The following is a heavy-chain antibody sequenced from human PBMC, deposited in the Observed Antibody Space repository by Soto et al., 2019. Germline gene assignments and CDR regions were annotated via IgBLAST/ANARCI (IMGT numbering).Heavy chain of an antibody. CDR1: GGSLSSDT. D-gene: IGHD2-15*01. V-gene: IGHV1-69*02. J-gene: IGHJ2*01. CDR2: IIPILGIA. Sequence: SVKGSCKASGGSLSSDTISWVRQDHGQGLEWMGRIIPILGIANYAQKFQGRVTITADKSTSTAYMELSSLRSEDTAVYYCAAFPQPRVVKSRYFDLWGRGTLVTVSS. CDR3: AAFPQPRVVKSRYFDL.